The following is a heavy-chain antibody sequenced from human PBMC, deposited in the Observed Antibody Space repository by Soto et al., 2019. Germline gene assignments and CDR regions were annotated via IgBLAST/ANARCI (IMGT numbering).Heavy chain of an antibody. CDR1: GFTFSSHA. V-gene: IGHV3-23*01. J-gene: IGHJ4*02. CDR2: ISGSGGST. CDR3: AKAGGYSYGYVLFYFDY. Sequence: LRLSCAASGFTFSSHAMSWVRQAPGKGLEWVSAISGSGGSTYYADSVKGRFTISRDNSKNTLYLQMNSLRAEDTAVYYCAKAGGYSYGYVLFYFDYWGQGTLVTVSS. D-gene: IGHD5-18*01.